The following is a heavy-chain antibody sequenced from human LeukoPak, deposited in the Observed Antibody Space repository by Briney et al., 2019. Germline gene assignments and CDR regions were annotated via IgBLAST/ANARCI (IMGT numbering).Heavy chain of an antibody. CDR3: ATLTGGDDAFDI. CDR1: GYSISSGYY. J-gene: IGHJ3*02. Sequence: SETLSLTCSVSGYSISSGYYWGWIRQPPGKGLEWIGYIFYTGSTNYNPSLKSRVTISVLTSKNRFSLKLSSVTAADTAVYYCATLTGGDDAFDIWGQGTMVTVSS. CDR2: IFYTGST. V-gene: IGHV4-59*01. D-gene: IGHD4-23*01.